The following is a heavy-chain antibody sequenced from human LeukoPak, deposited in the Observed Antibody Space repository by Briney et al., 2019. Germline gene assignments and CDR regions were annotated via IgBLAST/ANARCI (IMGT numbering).Heavy chain of an antibody. CDR2: IWYDGSNK. D-gene: IGHD6-19*01. Sequence: PGGSPRLSCAASGFTFSSYGMHWVRQAPGKGLEWVAVIWYDGSNKYYADSVKGRFTISRDNSKNTLYLQMNSLRAEDTAVYYCARVLYSSGWYIFDYWGQGTLVTVSS. V-gene: IGHV3-33*01. J-gene: IGHJ4*02. CDR1: GFTFSSYG. CDR3: ARVLYSSGWYIFDY.